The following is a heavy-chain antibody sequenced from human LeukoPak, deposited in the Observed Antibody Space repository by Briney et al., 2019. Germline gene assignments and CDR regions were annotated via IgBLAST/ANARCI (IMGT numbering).Heavy chain of an antibody. CDR3: ARDPCGGDCYWSNWFDP. CDR2: INPNSGGT. CDR1: GYTFTGYY. Sequence: GASVKVSCKASGYTFTGYYMHRVRQAPGQGLEWMGWINPNSGGTNYAQKFQGRVTMTRDTSISTAYMELSRLRSDDTAVYYCARDPCGGDCYWSNWFDPWGQGTLVTVSS. V-gene: IGHV1-2*02. J-gene: IGHJ5*02. D-gene: IGHD2-21*02.